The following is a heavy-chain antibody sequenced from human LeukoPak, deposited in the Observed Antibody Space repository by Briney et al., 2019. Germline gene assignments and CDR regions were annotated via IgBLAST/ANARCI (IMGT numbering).Heavy chain of an antibody. CDR3: ARQALSSSWYTYYYYYMDV. CDR1: GGSISSSSYY. CDR2: INHSGST. V-gene: IGHV4-39*01. D-gene: IGHD6-13*01. Sequence: PSETLSLTCTVSGGSISSSSYYWGWIRQPPGKGLEWIGEINHSGSTIYNPSLKSRVTISVDTSKNQFSLKLSSVTAADTAVYYCARQALSSSWYTYYYYYMDVWGKGTTVTISS. J-gene: IGHJ6*03.